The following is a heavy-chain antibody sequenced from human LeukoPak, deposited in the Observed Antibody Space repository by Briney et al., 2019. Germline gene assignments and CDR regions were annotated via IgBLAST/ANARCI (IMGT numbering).Heavy chain of an antibody. J-gene: IGHJ6*03. CDR1: GGSISSHY. D-gene: IGHD2-2*01. CDR3: ARRSTNYYYMDV. V-gene: IGHV4-59*11. CDR2: IYYSGST. Sequence: SETLSLTCTVSGGSISSHYWSWIRQPPGKGLEWIGYIYYSGSTNYNPSLKSRVTISVDTSKNQLSLKLSSVTAADTAAYYCARRSTNYYYMDVWGKGTTVTVSS.